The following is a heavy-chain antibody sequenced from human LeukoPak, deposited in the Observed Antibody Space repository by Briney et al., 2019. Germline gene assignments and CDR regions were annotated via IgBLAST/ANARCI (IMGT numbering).Heavy chain of an antibody. V-gene: IGHV3-23*01. CDR1: GFTFSSYA. CDR2: ISGSGGSK. D-gene: IGHD2-2*01. CDR3: AKVPRYCSSTSCYAGYFEY. Sequence: GGSLRLSCAASGFTFSSYAMSWVGQAPGKGVEWVSAISGSGGSKYYADSVKGRFTISRDNSKNTLYLQMNSLRAEDTDVFYCAKVPRYCSSTSCYAGYFEYWGQGTLVTVSS. J-gene: IGHJ4*02.